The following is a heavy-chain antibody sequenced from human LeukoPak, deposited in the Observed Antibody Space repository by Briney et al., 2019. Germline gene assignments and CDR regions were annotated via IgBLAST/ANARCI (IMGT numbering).Heavy chain of an antibody. D-gene: IGHD6-13*01. J-gene: IGHJ5*02. CDR3: ARGPDYSSSYAANWFDP. Sequence: SETLSLTCTVSGGSISSSPYYWGWVRQPPGQGLEWIASIYRSGSTFYDPSLKSRVTVSIDTSKNQFSLRLNSVTSADTAVYFCARGPDYSSSYAANWFDPWGQGTLVTVSS. V-gene: IGHV4-39*01. CDR2: IYRSGST. CDR1: GGSISSSPYY.